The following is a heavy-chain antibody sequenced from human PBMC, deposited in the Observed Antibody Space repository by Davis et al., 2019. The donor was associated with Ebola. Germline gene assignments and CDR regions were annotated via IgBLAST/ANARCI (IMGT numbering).Heavy chain of an antibody. CDR1: GYSFTSYW. J-gene: IGHJ3*02. D-gene: IGHD2-2*01. Sequence: PGESLKISCKGSGYSFTSYWISWVRQMPGKGLEWMGRIDPSDSYTNYSPSFQGHVTISADKSISTAYLQWSSLKASDTAMYYCAIDTRVAFDIWGQGTMVTVSS. CDR3: AIDTRVAFDI. V-gene: IGHV5-10-1*01. CDR2: IDPSDSYT.